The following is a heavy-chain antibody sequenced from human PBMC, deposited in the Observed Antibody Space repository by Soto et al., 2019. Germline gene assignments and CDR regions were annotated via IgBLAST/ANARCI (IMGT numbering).Heavy chain of an antibody. D-gene: IGHD4-4*01. V-gene: IGHV3-33*01. CDR2: IWYDGSNK. J-gene: IGHJ6*02. CDR3: AREPYSNYVMDV. CDR1: GFIFSSYG. Sequence: QVQLVESGGGVVPPGGSLRLSCVASGFIFSSYGMYWVRQAPGKGLEWVGVIWYDGSNKYYGDSVKGRFTISRDNSMNTLYLQMSILRAEDTAVYYCAREPYSNYVMDVWGQGTMVTFSS.